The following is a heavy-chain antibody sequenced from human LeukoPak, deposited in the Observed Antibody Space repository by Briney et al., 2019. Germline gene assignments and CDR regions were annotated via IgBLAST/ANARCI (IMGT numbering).Heavy chain of an antibody. CDR1: GGSISSGGYY. CDR2: IYYSGST. D-gene: IGHD3-3*01. J-gene: IGHJ4*02. Sequence: SQTLSLTCTVSGGSISSGGYYWSWIRQHPGKGLEWIGYIYYSGSTYYNPSLKSRVTISVDTSKNQFSLKLSSVTAADTAVYYCATCPLRFLECQYGGFDYWGQGTLVTVSS. CDR3: ATCPLRFLECQYGGFDY. V-gene: IGHV4-31*03.